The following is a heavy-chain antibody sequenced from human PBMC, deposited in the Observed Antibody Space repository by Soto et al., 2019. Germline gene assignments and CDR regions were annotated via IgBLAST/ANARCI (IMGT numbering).Heavy chain of an antibody. CDR3: ARDLMAHRYYGSGSYYAY. CDR1: GGTFSSYA. CDR2: IIPIFGTA. V-gene: IGHV1-69*06. Sequence: QVQLVQSGAEVKKPGSSVKVSCKASGGTFSSYAISWVRQAPGQGLEWMGGIIPIFGTANYAQKFQGRVTITADKSTSTAYMELSSLRSEDTAVYYCARDLMAHRYYGSGSYYAYWGQGTLVTVSS. D-gene: IGHD3-10*01. J-gene: IGHJ4*02.